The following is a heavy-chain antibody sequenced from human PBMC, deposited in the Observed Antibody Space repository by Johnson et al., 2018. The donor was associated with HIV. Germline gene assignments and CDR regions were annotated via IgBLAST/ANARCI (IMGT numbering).Heavy chain of an antibody. D-gene: IGHD3-3*01. J-gene: IGHJ3*02. V-gene: IGHV3-13*01. Sequence: VQLVESGGGLVQPGGSLRLSCAASGFTFSSYDMHWVRQATGKGLEWVSAIGTAGDTYYPGSVKGRFTISRDNSKNTLYLQMNSLRAEDTAVYYCAREFARFLEWFQTDGRAFDIWGQGTMVTVSS. CDR1: GFTFSSYD. CDR3: AREFARFLEWFQTDGRAFDI. CDR2: IGTAGDT.